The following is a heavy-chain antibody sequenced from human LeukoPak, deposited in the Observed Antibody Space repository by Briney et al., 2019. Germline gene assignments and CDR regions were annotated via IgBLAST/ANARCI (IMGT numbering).Heavy chain of an antibody. Sequence: GESLKISCKGSGYSFTSYWIGWVRQMPGKGLEWMGIIYPGDSDTRYSPSFQGQVTISVDKSISTAYLQWSNLKASDTAMYYCARRITMVRGVITKTNWFDPWGQGTLVTASS. J-gene: IGHJ5*02. CDR1: GYSFTSYW. D-gene: IGHD3-10*01. V-gene: IGHV5-51*01. CDR2: IYPGDSDT. CDR3: ARRITMVRGVITKTNWFDP.